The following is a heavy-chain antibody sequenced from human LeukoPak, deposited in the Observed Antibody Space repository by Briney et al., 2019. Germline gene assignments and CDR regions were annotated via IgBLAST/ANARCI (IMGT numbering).Heavy chain of an antibody. CDR3: TTDGVVVVAETDY. D-gene: IGHD2-15*01. CDR2: ISGSGGST. Sequence: GGSLRLSCAASGFTFSSYAMSWVRQAPGKGLEWVSAISGSGGSTYYADSVKGRFTISRDNSKNTLYLQMNSLKTEDTAVYYCTTDGVVVVAETDYWGQGTLVTVSS. J-gene: IGHJ4*02. V-gene: IGHV3-23*01. CDR1: GFTFSSYA.